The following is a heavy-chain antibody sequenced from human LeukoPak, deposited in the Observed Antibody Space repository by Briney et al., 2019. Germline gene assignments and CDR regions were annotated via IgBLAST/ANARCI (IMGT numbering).Heavy chain of an antibody. Sequence: PSGGSLRLSCAASVFTFSSYGMHWVRQAPGKGLEWVAFIRYDGSNRYYTDSVKGRFTISRDNSKNTLYLQMNSLRPEDTAAYYCAKVGGSGTYLFDYWGQGTLVTVSS. CDR2: IRYDGSNR. CDR3: AKVGGSGTYLFDY. J-gene: IGHJ4*02. CDR1: VFTFSSYG. V-gene: IGHV3-30*02. D-gene: IGHD3-10*01.